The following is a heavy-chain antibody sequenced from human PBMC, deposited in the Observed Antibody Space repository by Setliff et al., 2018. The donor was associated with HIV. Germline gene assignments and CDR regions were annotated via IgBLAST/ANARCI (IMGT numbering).Heavy chain of an antibody. CDR3: ARGQPPGAVVTPGAFDI. Sequence: SATLSLTCTVSGGSISSHYWSWIRQPPGKGLEWIGYIYYSGSTNYNPSLKSRVTISVDTSKNQFSLKLSSVTAADTAVYYCARGQPPGAVVTPGAFDIWGQGTMVTVSS. CDR1: GGSISSHY. V-gene: IGHV4-59*11. D-gene: IGHD2-21*02. J-gene: IGHJ3*02. CDR2: IYYSGST.